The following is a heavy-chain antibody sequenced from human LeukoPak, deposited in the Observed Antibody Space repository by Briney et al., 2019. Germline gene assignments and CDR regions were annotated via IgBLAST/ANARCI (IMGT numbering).Heavy chain of an antibody. Sequence: GESLKISCKGSGYSFTSYWIGWVRQMPGKGLEWMGIIYPGDSDTRYSPDFQGDVTISADKSISTAYLQWSSLKASDTATYYCARQVLEWEALWFDPWGQGTLVTVSS. D-gene: IGHD3-3*01. J-gene: IGHJ5*02. CDR3: ARQVLEWEALWFDP. CDR1: GYSFTSYW. CDR2: IYPGDSDT. V-gene: IGHV5-51*01.